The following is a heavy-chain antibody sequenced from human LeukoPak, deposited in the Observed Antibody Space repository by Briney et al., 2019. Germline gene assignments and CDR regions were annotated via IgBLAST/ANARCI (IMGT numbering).Heavy chain of an antibody. CDR3: ARLGTVTAYNWFDP. CDR1: GFTFSSYA. D-gene: IGHD4-11*01. J-gene: IGHJ5*02. V-gene: IGHV4-38-2*01. Sequence: LRLSCAASGFTFSSYAMHWVRQAPGKGLEWIGSIYHSGSTYYNPSLKSRVTISVDTSKNQFSLKLSSVTAADTAVYYCARLGTVTAYNWFDPWGQGTLVTVSS. CDR2: IYHSGST.